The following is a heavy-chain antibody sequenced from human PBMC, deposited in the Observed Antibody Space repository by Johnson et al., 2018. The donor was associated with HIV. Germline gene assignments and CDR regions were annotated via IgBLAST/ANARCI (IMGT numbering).Heavy chain of an antibody. J-gene: IGHJ3*02. D-gene: IGHD2-2*01. Sequence: QVQLVESGGGLVKPGGSLRLSCAASGFTFSDYYMNWIRQAPGKGLEWVSAISSSGSSKYYTDSVKGRFTISRDNAKNSLFLQMNSLRTDDTAVYYCAKDGAMAFDIWGQGTLVTVSS. CDR3: AKDGAMAFDI. CDR1: GFTFSDYY. V-gene: IGHV3-11*04. CDR2: ISSSGSSK.